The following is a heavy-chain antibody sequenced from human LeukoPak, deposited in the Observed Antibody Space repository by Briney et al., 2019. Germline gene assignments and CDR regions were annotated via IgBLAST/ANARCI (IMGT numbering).Heavy chain of an antibody. CDR2: IYPGDSDA. CDR3: ARLFSHGCGDY. CDR1: GYTFTSYW. V-gene: IGHV5-51*01. Sequence: ESLKISCKGAGYTFTSYWICWVRELPGKGLEWMGIIYPGDSDARYSPSFQGQVTISADKSITTAYLQWSSLKASDTAMYYCARLFSHGCGDYWGQGTLVTVSS. J-gene: IGHJ4*02. D-gene: IGHD1-26*01.